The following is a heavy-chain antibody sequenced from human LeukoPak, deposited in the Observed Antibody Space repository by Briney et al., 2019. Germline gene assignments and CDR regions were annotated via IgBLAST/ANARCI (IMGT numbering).Heavy chain of an antibody. D-gene: IGHD6-6*01. CDR1: GFTFSAFA. J-gene: IGHJ4*02. Sequence: GGPWGFSGQALGFTFSAFAFPWSGKVQGKGWGGVAVISYDGSNKYYADSVKGRFTISRDNSKNTLYLQMNSLRAEDTAVYYCARDYGAHSSFEPYYFDYWGQGTLVTVSS. V-gene: IGHV3-30-3*01. CDR3: ARDYGAHSSFEPYYFDY. CDR2: ISYDGSNK.